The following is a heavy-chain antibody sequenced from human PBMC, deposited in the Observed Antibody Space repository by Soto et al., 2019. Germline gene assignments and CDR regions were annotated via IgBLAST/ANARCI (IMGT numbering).Heavy chain of an antibody. D-gene: IGHD2-15*01. CDR3: ARDKGYCSDTSCPDFDY. CDR1: GGTLSSYT. J-gene: IGHJ4*02. CDR2: VIPNLGVT. V-gene: IGHV1-69*08. Sequence: QVQLVQSGAEVKKPGSSVKVSCKASGGTLSSYTFSWVRQAPGQGLEWMGRVIPNLGVTNYAKKFQGRFTSGGDTATSTAYRELNSLRYEDTAVYDCARDKGYCSDTSCPDFDYWGQGTLVTVSS.